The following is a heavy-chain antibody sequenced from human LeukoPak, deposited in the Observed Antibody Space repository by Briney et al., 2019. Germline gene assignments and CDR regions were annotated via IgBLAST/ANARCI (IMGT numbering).Heavy chain of an antibody. J-gene: IGHJ4*02. CDR3: ARRAKGAVAGTFDY. D-gene: IGHD6-19*01. CDR1: GGSISSSSYY. CDR2: IYYSGST. V-gene: IGHV4-39*01. Sequence: SETLSLTCTVSGGSISSSSYYWGWIRQPPGKGLEGIGRIYYSGSTYYNPSLKSRITISVDTSKNQFSLKLSSVTAADTAVYYCARRAKGAVAGTFDYWGQGTLVTVSS.